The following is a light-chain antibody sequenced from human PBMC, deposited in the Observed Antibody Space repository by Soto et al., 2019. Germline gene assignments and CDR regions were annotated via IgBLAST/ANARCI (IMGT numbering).Light chain of an antibody. CDR3: QQYNSYMAT. CDR1: QSISSW. CDR2: DAS. J-gene: IGKJ1*01. Sequence: DIQMTQSPSTLSASVGDRVTIPCRASQSISSWLAWYQQKPGKVPKLLIYDASSLDIGGPSRFSGSRSGTEFTLTITSLQPDAFAHYYYQQYNSYMATFGQGTMVEI. V-gene: IGKV1-5*01.